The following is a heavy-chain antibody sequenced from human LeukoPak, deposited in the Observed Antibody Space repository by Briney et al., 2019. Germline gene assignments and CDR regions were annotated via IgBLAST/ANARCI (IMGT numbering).Heavy chain of an antibody. CDR1: GFTFSSYA. J-gene: IGHJ3*02. CDR2: ISYDGSNK. CDR3: ARARNYDFWSGYFDAFDI. V-gene: IGHV3-30-3*01. Sequence: PGGSLRLSCAASGFTFSSYAMHWVRQAPGKGLEWVAVISYDGSNKYYADSVKGRFTISRDSSKNTLYLQMNSLRAEDTAVYYCARARNYDFWSGYFDAFDIWGQGTMVTVSS. D-gene: IGHD3-3*01.